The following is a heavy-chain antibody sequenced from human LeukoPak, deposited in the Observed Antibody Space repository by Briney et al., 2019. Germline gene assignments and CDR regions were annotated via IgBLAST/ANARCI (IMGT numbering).Heavy chain of an antibody. V-gene: IGHV5-51*01. CDR3: ARLAEDIVVVPAAMPLFDI. CDR2: IYPGDSDT. Sequence: GESLKISCKGSGYSFTSYWIGWVRQMPGKGLEWMGIIYPGDSDTRYSPSFQGQVTISADKSISTAYLQWSSLKASDTAMYYCARLAEDIVVVPAAMPLFDIWGQGTMVTVSS. D-gene: IGHD2-2*01. J-gene: IGHJ3*02. CDR1: GYSFTSYW.